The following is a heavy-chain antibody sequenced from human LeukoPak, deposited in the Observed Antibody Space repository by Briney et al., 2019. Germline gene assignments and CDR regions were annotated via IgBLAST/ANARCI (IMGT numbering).Heavy chain of an antibody. CDR2: VSAYNGNT. CDR1: GYTFSNFG. Sequence: ASVKVACKASGYTFSNFGISWVRQAPGQGLEWMGWVSAYNGNTNYAQKFQGRVTMTTDTSTSTAYLEMRSLRSDDTAVYYCARGYDTSSDFDYWGQGTLVTVSS. D-gene: IGHD3-16*01. V-gene: IGHV1-18*01. J-gene: IGHJ4*02. CDR3: ARGYDTSSDFDY.